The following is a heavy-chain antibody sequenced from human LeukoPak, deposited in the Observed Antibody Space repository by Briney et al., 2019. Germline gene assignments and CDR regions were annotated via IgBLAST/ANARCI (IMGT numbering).Heavy chain of an antibody. J-gene: IGHJ4*02. CDR3: ARVLHKRMYDSTTYYAY. V-gene: IGHV3-48*01. D-gene: IGHD3-22*01. CDR2: ISSSSSTI. CDR1: GFTFSSYW. Sequence: GGSLRLSCAASGFTFSSYWMSWVRQAPGKGLEWVSYISSSSSTIYYADSVKGRFTISRDNAKNSLYLQMNSLRAEDTAVYYCARVLHKRMYDSTTYYAYWGQGILVTVSS.